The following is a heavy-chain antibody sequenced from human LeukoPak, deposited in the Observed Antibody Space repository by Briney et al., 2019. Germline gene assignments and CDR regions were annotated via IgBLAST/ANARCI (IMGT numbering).Heavy chain of an antibody. J-gene: IGHJ4*02. CDR1: GYTFTSYG. D-gene: IGHD3-3*01. CDR2: ISAYNGNT. CDR3: AREHYDFWSGSQRRGYFDY. V-gene: IGHV1-18*01. Sequence: ASVKVSCKASGYTFTSYGISWVRQAPGQGLEWMGWISAYNGNTNYAQKLQGRVTMTTDTSTSTDYMELRSLSSDDTAVYYCAREHYDFWSGSQRRGYFDYWGQGTLVTVSS.